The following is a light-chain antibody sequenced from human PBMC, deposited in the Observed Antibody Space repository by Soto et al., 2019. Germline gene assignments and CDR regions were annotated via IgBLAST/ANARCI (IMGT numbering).Light chain of an antibody. CDR1: QSVSNS. CDR3: HQYYDWHPWT. J-gene: IGKJ1*01. Sequence: ETLLTQSPATLSMSPGETATLSCRASQSVSNSLAWYRQRPGQPPSLLIYATSTRATGVPARFTGSGSGTEFTLTISSLQSEDFAVYYCHQYYDWHPWTFGQGTKVEI. V-gene: IGKV3-15*01. CDR2: ATS.